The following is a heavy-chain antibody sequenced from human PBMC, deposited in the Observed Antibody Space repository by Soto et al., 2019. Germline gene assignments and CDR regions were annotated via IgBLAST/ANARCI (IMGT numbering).Heavy chain of an antibody. CDR3: ARALVSQLVSDYYYYYGMDV. V-gene: IGHV6-1*01. J-gene: IGHJ6*02. D-gene: IGHD6-6*01. CDR2: TYYRSKWYN. Sequence: SQTLSLTCAISGDSVSSNSAAWNWIRQSPSRGLEWLGRTYYRSKWYNDYAVSVKSRITINPDASKNQFSLQLNSVTPEDTAVYYCARALVSQLVSDYYYYYGMDVWGQGTTVTVSS. CDR1: GDSVSSNSAA.